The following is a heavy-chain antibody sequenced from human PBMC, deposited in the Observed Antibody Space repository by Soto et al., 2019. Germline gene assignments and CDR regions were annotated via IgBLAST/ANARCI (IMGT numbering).Heavy chain of an antibody. CDR1: VDSISSSYW. V-gene: IGHV4-4*02. Sequence: QVQLQEPGPGLVKPSGTLSLTCAVSVDSISSSYWWGWFRQPPGKGLEWISEIYRSGSTNYIPSLTSRVTILVDQSKSQFSRNLSSVTAGGTAVYYCAGTPRGLANAFDFWGQGTLVTVS. J-gene: IGHJ4*02. D-gene: IGHD5-12*01. CDR2: IYRSGST. CDR3: AGTPRGLANAFDF.